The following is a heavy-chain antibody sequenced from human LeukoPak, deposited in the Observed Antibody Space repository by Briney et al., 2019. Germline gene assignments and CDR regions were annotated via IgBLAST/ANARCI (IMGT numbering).Heavy chain of an antibody. J-gene: IGHJ4*02. CDR3: AKGLPVVTPFDY. D-gene: IGHD4-23*01. Sequence: GPLSLSCAASGFPFSTYWMSWVRQAPGKGLEWVANINQDGTEKYYVDSVKGRFTISRDNAKNTLYLQMNSLRAEDTAVYYCAKGLPVVTPFDYWGQGTLVTVSS. V-gene: IGHV3-7*03. CDR2: INQDGTEK. CDR1: GFPFSTYW.